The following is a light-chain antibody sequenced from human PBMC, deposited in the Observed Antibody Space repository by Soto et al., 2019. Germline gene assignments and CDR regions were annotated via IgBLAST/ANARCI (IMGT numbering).Light chain of an antibody. J-gene: IGLJ1*01. CDR3: ASITRSSTSV. CDR1: SSDVGGYEY. V-gene: IGLV2-14*01. Sequence: QSVLSQPASVSGSPGQSITISCTGTSSDVGGYEYVSWYPHQPDKAPKLIIYDVTNRPSGVSTRFSGSKSGNTASLTISGIQTEDEADYYCASITRSSTSVFGTGTKVTVL. CDR2: DVT.